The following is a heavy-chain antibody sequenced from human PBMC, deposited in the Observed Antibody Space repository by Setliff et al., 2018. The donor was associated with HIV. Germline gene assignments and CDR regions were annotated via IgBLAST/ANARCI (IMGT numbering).Heavy chain of an antibody. CDR3: AKADVLLCDF. V-gene: IGHV1-2*02. Sequence: ASVKVSCKASGYRFTDYYIHWVRQAPGQGLEWMGWINPNSGGTNYAQKFQGRVTMTRDTSISTAYMELTTLSSADTAIYYCAKADVLLCDFWGQGTLVTVSS. CDR2: INPNSGGT. D-gene: IGHD3-16*01. J-gene: IGHJ4*02. CDR1: GYRFTDYY.